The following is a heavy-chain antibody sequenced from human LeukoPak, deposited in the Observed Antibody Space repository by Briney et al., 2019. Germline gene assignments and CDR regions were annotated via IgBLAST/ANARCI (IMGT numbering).Heavy chain of an antibody. CDR2: IKENGGEK. CDR1: GFTFTNYW. J-gene: IGHJ4*02. Sequence: QPGGSLRLSCVVSGFTFTNYWMAWVRQAPGKGLEWVANIKENGGEKYYVDSVEGRFTISRDNADNSLYLQMNSLRAEDTAVYYCARGYCSTDNCYAGPNFDYWGQETLVTVSS. D-gene: IGHD2-2*01. V-gene: IGHV3-7*03. CDR3: ARGYCSTDNCYAGPNFDY.